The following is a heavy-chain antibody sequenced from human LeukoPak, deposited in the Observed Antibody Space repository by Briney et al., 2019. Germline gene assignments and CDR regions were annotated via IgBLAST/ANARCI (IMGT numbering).Heavy chain of an antibody. V-gene: IGHV3-7*01. D-gene: IGHD1-26*01. Sequence: GGSLRLSCAASGFTFSSYWMSWVRQAPGKGLEWVANIKQDGSEKYYVDSVKGRFTISRDNAKNSLYLQMNSLRAEDTAVYYCARVRSQYSGTLPGYYYGMDVWGQGTTVTVSS. CDR2: IKQDGSEK. CDR1: GFTFSSYW. CDR3: ARVRSQYSGTLPGYYYGMDV. J-gene: IGHJ6*02.